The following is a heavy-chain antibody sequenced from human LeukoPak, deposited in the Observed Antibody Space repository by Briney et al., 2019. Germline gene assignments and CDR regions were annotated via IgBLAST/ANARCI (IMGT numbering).Heavy chain of an antibody. CDR2: ISSSSSTI. J-gene: IGHJ4*02. D-gene: IGHD7-27*01. V-gene: IGHV3-48*04. Sequence: GGSLRLSCAASGFTFSSYSMNWVRQAPGEGLEWVSYISSSSSTIYYADSVKGRFTISRDNAKNSLYLQMNSLRGEDTAIYYCAKTGDRDYWGRGTLVTVSS. CDR3: AKTGDRDY. CDR1: GFTFSSYS.